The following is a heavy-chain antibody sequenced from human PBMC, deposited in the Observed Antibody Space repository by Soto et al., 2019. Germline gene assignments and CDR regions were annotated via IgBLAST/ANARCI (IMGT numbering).Heavy chain of an antibody. V-gene: IGHV3-23*01. D-gene: IGHD1-26*01. CDR2: ISGSGGST. CDR3: AKDGAGTQHYYNYMDV. J-gene: IGHJ6*03. CDR1: GFTFSSYA. Sequence: GGSLRLSCAASGFTFSSYAMSWVRQAPGKGLEWVSAISGSGGSTYYADSVKGRFTISRDNSKNTLYLQMNSLRAEDTAVYYCAKDGAGTQHYYNYMDVWGKGTTVTVSS.